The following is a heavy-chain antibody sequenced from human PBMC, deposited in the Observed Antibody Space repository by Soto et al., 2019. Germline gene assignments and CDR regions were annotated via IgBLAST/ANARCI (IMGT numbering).Heavy chain of an antibody. J-gene: IGHJ6*02. Sequence: ERQLVESGGGLVKPGDSLRLSCAASGFSFSNAWMSWVRQAPGKGLEWVGRIKSKTDGETTDYAAPVKGRFTISRDDSKTTLYLQLISLITEHTAVDFCTTDRGLYGMDVWGQGTTVTVSS. V-gene: IGHV3-15*01. CDR3: TTDRGLYGMDV. CDR1: GFSFSNAW. D-gene: IGHD3-10*01. CDR2: IKSKTDGETT.